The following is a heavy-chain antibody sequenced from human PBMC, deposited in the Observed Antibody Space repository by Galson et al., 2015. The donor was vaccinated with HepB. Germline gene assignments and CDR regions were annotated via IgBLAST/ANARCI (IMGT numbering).Heavy chain of an antibody. CDR3: ARNESETTSCYANGWFGP. V-gene: IGHV3-23*01. Sequence: SLRLSCAASGFTFRNYAMSWVRQAPGKGLEWVSGISDSGHSTNYADSVKGRFTISRDNSKNTLYLQMNSLRLEDTAVYFCARNESETTSCYANGWFGPWGQGTLVTVSS. J-gene: IGHJ5*02. CDR1: GFTFRNYA. CDR2: ISDSGHST. D-gene: IGHD3-16*01.